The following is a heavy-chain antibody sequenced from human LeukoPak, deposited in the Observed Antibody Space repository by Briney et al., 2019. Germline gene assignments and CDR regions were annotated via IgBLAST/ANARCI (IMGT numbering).Heavy chain of an antibody. CDR1: GGSISSYY. Sequence: PSETLSLTCTVSGGSISSYYWSWIRQPPGKGLEWIGEINHSGSTNYNPSLKSRVTISVDTSKNQFSLKLSSVTAADTAVYYCARLYIYDSSGYQYYFDYWGQGTLVTVSS. CDR2: INHSGST. CDR3: ARLYIYDSSGYQYYFDY. J-gene: IGHJ4*02. V-gene: IGHV4-34*01. D-gene: IGHD3-22*01.